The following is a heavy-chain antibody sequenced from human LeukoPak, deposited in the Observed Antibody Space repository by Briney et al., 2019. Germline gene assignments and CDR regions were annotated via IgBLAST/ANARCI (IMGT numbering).Heavy chain of an antibody. D-gene: IGHD2-2*01. V-gene: IGHV3-23*01. CDR1: GFTFSSYA. Sequence: PGGSLRLSCAASGFTFSSYAMSWVRQAPGKGLEWVSAISGSGGSTYYADSVKGRFTISRDNSKNTLYLQMNSLRAEDTAVYYCAKSVVPVADYYYGMDVWGQGTTVTVSS. J-gene: IGHJ6*02. CDR3: AKSVVPVADYYYGMDV. CDR2: ISGSGGST.